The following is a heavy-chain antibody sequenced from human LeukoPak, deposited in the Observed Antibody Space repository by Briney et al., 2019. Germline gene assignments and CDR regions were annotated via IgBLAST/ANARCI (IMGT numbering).Heavy chain of an antibody. J-gene: IGHJ3*02. V-gene: IGHV1-69*02. CDR3: ASPRALYCSSTSCQTANGAFDI. CDR1: GGTFSSYT. Sequence: SVKVSCKASGGTFSSYTISWVRQAPGQGLEWMGRIIPILGIANYAQKFQGRVTITADKSTSTAYMELSSLRSEDTAVYYCASPRALYCSSTSCQTANGAFDIWGQGAMVTVSS. D-gene: IGHD2-2*01. CDR2: IIPILGIA.